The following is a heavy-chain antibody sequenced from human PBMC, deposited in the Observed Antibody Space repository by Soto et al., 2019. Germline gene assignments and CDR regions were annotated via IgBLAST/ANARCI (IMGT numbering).Heavy chain of an antibody. Sequence: QITLKESGPTLVKPTQTLTPTCSFSGFSLSTSGVGVGWIRQPPGKALEWLALIYWDDDERYSPSLNSRLTITKDTSKNQVVLTMTNMDPVDTATYYCAHYVGYFDYWGQGTLVTVSS. CDR3: AHYVGYFDY. J-gene: IGHJ4*02. CDR2: IYWDDDE. D-gene: IGHD3-16*01. V-gene: IGHV2-5*02. CDR1: GFSLSTSGVG.